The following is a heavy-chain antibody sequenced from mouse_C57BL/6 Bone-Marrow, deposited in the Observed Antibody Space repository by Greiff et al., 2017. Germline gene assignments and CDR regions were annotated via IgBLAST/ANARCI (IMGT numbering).Heavy chain of an antibody. CDR3: ARSTGDYFDY. Sequence: QVQLQQPGAELVRPGSSVKLSCKASGYTFTSYWMDWVKQRPGQGLEWIGNIYPSDSETHYNQKFKDKATLTVDKSSSTAYMQLSSLTSEDSAVYYCARSTGDYFDYWGQGTTLTVSS. V-gene: IGHV1-61*01. J-gene: IGHJ2*01. D-gene: IGHD4-1*02. CDR2: IYPSDSET. CDR1: GYTFTSYW.